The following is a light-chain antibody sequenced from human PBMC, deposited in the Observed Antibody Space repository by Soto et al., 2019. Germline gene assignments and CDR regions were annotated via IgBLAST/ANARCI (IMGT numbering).Light chain of an antibody. V-gene: IGKV1-39*01. CDR1: HSISTF. CDR2: SAS. J-gene: IGKJ4*01. CDR3: QQSYNTLT. Sequence: DIQMTQSPSSLSASVGDRVTITCRASHSISTFLNWYQHTPGKAPKLLIYSASTLQSGVPPRFSGSGSGTVFTLTISSLQPEDFATYYCQQSYNTLTFGGGTKVEIK.